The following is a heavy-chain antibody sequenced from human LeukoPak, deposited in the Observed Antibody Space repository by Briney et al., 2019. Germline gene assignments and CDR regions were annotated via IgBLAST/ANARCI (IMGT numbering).Heavy chain of an antibody. CDR1: GGSFSGCY. J-gene: IGHJ6*04. CDR3: ARRRCSGGSCYWGQGYWYYYGMDV. Sequence: PSETLSLTCAVYGGSFSGCYWSWIRQPPGKGLEWLGEINHSGSTNYNPSLKSRVTISVDTSKNQFSLKLSSVTAADTAVYYCARRRCSGGSCYWGQGYWYYYGMDVWGKGTTVTVSS. D-gene: IGHD2-15*01. CDR2: INHSGST. V-gene: IGHV4-34*01.